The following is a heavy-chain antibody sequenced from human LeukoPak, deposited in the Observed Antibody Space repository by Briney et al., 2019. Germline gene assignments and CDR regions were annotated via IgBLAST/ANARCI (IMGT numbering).Heavy chain of an antibody. D-gene: IGHD6-6*01. J-gene: IGHJ4*02. CDR3: SREYSSTSGRYFDY. CDR1: GGSFSSYY. V-gene: IGHV4-4*07. Sequence: SETLSLTCTVSGGSFSSYYWTWIRQPAGKGLEWIGRIYSSGSTNYNPSLRSRVTISLDKSKKQFSLNLTPVTAPGTGMYSLSREYSSTSGRYFDYWGQGILVTVPS. CDR2: IYSSGST.